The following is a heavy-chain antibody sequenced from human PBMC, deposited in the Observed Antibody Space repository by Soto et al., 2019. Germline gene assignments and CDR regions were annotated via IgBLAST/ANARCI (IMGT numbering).Heavy chain of an antibody. CDR1: GFTFSSYS. D-gene: IGHD2-2*01. CDR2: ISSSSSYI. Sequence: EVQLVESGGGLVKPGGSLRLSCAASGFTFSSYSMNWVRQAAGKGLEWVSSISSSSSYIYYADSVKGRFTISRDNAKNSLYLQMNSLRAEDTAVYYCAREPVEMGPGGMDVWGQGTTVTVSS. CDR3: AREPVEMGPGGMDV. J-gene: IGHJ6*02. V-gene: IGHV3-21*01.